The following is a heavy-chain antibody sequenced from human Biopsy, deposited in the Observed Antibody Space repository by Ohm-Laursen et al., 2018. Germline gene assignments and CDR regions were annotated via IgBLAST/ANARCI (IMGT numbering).Heavy chain of an antibody. CDR1: GGSISNNNYY. D-gene: IGHD3-22*01. Sequence: SDTLSLTCTVSGGSISNNNYYWGWIRQPQGKGLEWIGSIFYRGSTHYKPSLKSRVNISVDTSKNQFSLKLNSVTAADTAVYYCARDYDTSGYYYVSWGQGTLVTVSS. CDR3: ARDYDTSGYYYVS. V-gene: IGHV4-39*01. J-gene: IGHJ5*02. CDR2: IFYRGST.